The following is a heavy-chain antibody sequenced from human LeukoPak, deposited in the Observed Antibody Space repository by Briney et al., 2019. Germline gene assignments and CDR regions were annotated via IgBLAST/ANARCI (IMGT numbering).Heavy chain of an antibody. V-gene: IGHV3-74*01. CDR1: GFTFSIYW. D-gene: IGHD5-18*01. CDR2: INSDGSST. CDR3: ARDAPGNTALDY. J-gene: IGHJ4*02. Sequence: PGGSLRLSCAASGFTFSIYWMHWVRQPPGKGLVWVSRINSDGSSTSYADSVKGRFTISRDNAKNTLYLQMNSLRVEDTALYYCARDAPGNTALDYWDQGSLVTVSS.